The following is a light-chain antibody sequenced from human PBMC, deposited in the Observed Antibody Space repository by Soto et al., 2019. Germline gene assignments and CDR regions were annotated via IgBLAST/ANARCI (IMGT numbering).Light chain of an antibody. CDR3: QQYGSSSWT. CDR2: GAS. Sequence: SLLAQSPGTLSLSPWGRTTLSRRASQSVSSSYLAWYQQQPGQAPRLLIYGASSRATGIPDRFSGSGSGTDFTLTISRLEPEDFAVYYCQQYGSSSWTFGQGTKVDIK. CDR1: QSVSSSY. J-gene: IGKJ1*01. V-gene: IGKV3-20*01.